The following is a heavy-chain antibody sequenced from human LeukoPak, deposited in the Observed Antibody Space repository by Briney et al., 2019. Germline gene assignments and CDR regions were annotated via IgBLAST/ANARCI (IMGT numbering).Heavy chain of an antibody. J-gene: IGHJ4*02. D-gene: IGHD2-2*01. Sequence: GGSLRLSCAASGFTFSSYSMNWVRQAPGKGLGWVSAISGSGGSTYYADSVKGRFTISRDNSKNTLYLQMNSLRAEDTAVYYCAKTSHSVVPAADAFDYWGQGTLVTVSS. V-gene: IGHV3-23*01. CDR1: GFTFSSYS. CDR3: AKTSHSVVPAADAFDY. CDR2: ISGSGGST.